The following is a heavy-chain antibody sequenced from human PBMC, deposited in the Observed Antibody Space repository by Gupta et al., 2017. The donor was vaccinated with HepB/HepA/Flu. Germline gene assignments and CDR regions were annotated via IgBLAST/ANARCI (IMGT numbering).Heavy chain of an antibody. CDR3: ATLILGYCSSTSCPPAFRGAYFDY. CDR2: IYYSGST. J-gene: IGHJ4*02. CDR1: GGSISSGGYY. Sequence: QVQLQESGPGLVKPSQTLSLTCTVSGGSISSGGYYWTWIRQHPGKGLEWIGYIYYSGSTYYNPSLKSRVTISVDTSKNQFSLKLSSVTAADTAVYYCATLILGYCSSTSCPPAFRGAYFDYWGQGTLVTVSS. V-gene: IGHV4-31*03. D-gene: IGHD2-2*01.